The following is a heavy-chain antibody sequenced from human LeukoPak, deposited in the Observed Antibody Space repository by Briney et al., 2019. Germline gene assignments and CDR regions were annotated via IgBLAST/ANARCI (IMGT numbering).Heavy chain of an antibody. J-gene: IGHJ4*02. D-gene: IGHD4-17*01. CDR1: GFTFSNYW. CDR3: ARGHYGLDC. CDR2: IKEDGSEK. Sequence: GGSPRLSCAASGFTFSNYWISWVRQAPGKGLEWVANIKEDGSEKYYVDSVKGRFTLSRDNAKNSLYLQMNSLRAEDTAVYYCARGHYGLDCWGQGTLVIVSS. V-gene: IGHV3-7*01.